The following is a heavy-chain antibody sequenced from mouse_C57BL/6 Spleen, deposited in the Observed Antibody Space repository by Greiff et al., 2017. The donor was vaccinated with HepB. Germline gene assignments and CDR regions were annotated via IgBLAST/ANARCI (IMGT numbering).Heavy chain of an antibody. CDR1: GFTFSSYT. J-gene: IGHJ1*03. Sequence: EVQLVESGGGLVKPGGSLKLSCAASGFTFSSYTMSWVRQTPEKRLEWVATISGGGGNTYYPDSVKGRFTISRDNAKNTLYLQMSSLRSEDTALYYCAREEDYYGSSYWYFDVWGTGTTVTVSS. V-gene: IGHV5-9*01. D-gene: IGHD1-1*01. CDR3: AREEDYYGSSYWYFDV. CDR2: ISGGGGNT.